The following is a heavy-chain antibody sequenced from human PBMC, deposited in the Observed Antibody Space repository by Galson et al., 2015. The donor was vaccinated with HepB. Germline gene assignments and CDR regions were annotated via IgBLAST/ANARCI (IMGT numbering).Heavy chain of an antibody. CDR2: IKQDGSEK. V-gene: IGHV3-7*03. Sequence: SLRLSCAASGFTFSSYWMSWVRQAPGKGLDWVANIKQDGSEKYYVDSVKGRFTISRDNAKNSLYLQMNSLRAEDTAVYYCARVMVATITRGGAFDIWGQGTMVTVSS. CDR3: ARVMVATITRGGAFDI. J-gene: IGHJ3*02. D-gene: IGHD5-12*01. CDR1: GFTFSSYW.